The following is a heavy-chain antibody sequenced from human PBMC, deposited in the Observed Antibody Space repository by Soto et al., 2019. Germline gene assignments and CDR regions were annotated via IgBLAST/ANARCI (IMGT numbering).Heavy chain of an antibody. CDR2: VYYSGST. J-gene: IGHJ6*02. CDR1: GGSISSSSYY. V-gene: IGHV4-39*01. CDR3: ARRGSSSSYYYYGMDV. D-gene: IGHD6-6*01. Sequence: PSETLSLTCTVSGGSISSSSYYWGWIRQPPGKGLEWIGSVYYSGSTYYNPSLKSRVTISVDTSKNQFSLKLSSVTAADTAVYYCARRGSSSSYYYYGMDVWAQGTTVTVS.